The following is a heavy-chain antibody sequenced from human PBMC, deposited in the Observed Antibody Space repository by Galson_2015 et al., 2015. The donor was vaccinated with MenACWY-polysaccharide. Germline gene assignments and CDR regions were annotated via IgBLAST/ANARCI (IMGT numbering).Heavy chain of an antibody. V-gene: IGHV3-7*01. J-gene: IGHJ4*02. Sequence: SLRLSCAASGFTFSSNWMTWVRQAPGKGLEWVANIKQDGSEKYYVDSVEGRFTISRDNAENSLYLQMNNLRAEDTAVYYCAREVAVASDYWGLGTLVTVSS. CDR2: IKQDGSEK. CDR1: GFTFSSNW. D-gene: IGHD6-19*01. CDR3: AREVAVASDY.